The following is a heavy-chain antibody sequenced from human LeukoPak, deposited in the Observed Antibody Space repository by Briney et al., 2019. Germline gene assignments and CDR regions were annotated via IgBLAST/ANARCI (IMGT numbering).Heavy chain of an antibody. V-gene: IGHV4-34*01. J-gene: IGHJ5*02. CDR3: ARGDVVPAATRGGFAH. CDR1: GGSFSGYY. Sequence: SETLSLTCAVYGGSFSGYYWSWIRRPPGKGLEWIGEINHSGSTNYNPSLKSRVTISVDTSKNQFSLKLSSVTAADTAVYYCARGDVVPAATRGGFAHWGQGTLVTVSS. CDR2: INHSGST. D-gene: IGHD2-2*01.